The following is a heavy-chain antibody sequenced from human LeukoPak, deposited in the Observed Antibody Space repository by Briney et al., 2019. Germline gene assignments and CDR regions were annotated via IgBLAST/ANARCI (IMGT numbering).Heavy chain of an antibody. CDR3: LSVTPKSLLWFGELPLYFDY. J-gene: IGHJ4*02. Sequence: GGSLRLSCAASGFTFSSYSMNWVRQAPGKGLEWVSYISSSSSTIYYADSVKGRFTISRDNAKNSLYLQMNSLRAEDTAVYYCLSVTPKSLLWFGELPLYFDYWGQGTLVTVSS. D-gene: IGHD3-10*01. CDR1: GFTFSSYS. CDR2: ISSSSSTI. V-gene: IGHV3-48*01.